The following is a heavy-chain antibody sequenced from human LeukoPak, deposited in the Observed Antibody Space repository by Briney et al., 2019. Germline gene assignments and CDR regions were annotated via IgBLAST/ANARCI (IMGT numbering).Heavy chain of an antibody. CDR2: ISYDGTNK. D-gene: IGHD3-22*01. CDR1: GFTFSAYG. J-gene: IGHJ4*02. Sequence: GGSLRLSCAASGFTFSAYGLHWVRQAPGKGLEWVAVISYDGTNKYYAESVKGRFTISRDNSKNTLYLQMNSQRSEDTAVYYCAKGLYDSNGYGDWGFDYWGQATLVTVSS. CDR3: AKGLYDSNGYGDWGFDY. V-gene: IGHV3-30*18.